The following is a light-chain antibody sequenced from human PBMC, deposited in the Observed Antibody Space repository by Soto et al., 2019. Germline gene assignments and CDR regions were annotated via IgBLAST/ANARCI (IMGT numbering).Light chain of an antibody. CDR1: QSVSSSY. CDR3: QQYGSSPPN. CDR2: CAS. J-gene: IGKJ4*01. Sequence: EIVLTQSPGTRSLSPGERATLSCRASQSVSSSYLAWYQQKPGQAPRLLIYCASSRATGIPDRFSGSGSGTDFTLTISRLEPEDFAVYYCQQYGSSPPNFGGGTKVEIK. V-gene: IGKV3-20*01.